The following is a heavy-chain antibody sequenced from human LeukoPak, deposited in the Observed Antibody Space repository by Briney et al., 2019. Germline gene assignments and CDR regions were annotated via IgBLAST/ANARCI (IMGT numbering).Heavy chain of an antibody. V-gene: IGHV3-7*01. Sequence: GGSLRLSCAASGFPSSNYYINWVRQAPGKGPEWVANIKQDGSQRYYVDSVRGRFTSSRDNAKNSLFLQMNGLRAEDTAVYYCARRGGSSSRRSPIDYWGQGTLVTVSS. CDR2: IKQDGSQR. D-gene: IGHD6-6*01. CDR1: GFPSSNYY. J-gene: IGHJ4*02. CDR3: ARRGGSSSRRSPIDY.